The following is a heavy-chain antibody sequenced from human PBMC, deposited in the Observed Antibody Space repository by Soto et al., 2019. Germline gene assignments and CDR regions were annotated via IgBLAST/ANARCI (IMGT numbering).Heavy chain of an antibody. V-gene: IGHV2-70*01. CDR3: ARISTGYYYYGMDV. CDR1: GFSLSTSGMC. CDR2: IDWDDDK. Sequence: ESGPTLVNPTQTLTLTCTFSGFSLSTSGMCVSWIRQPPGKALEWLALIDWDDDKYYSTSLKTRLTISKDTSKNQVVLTMTNMDPVDTATYYCARISTGYYYYGMDVWGQGTTVTVSS. D-gene: IGHD2-2*01. J-gene: IGHJ6*02.